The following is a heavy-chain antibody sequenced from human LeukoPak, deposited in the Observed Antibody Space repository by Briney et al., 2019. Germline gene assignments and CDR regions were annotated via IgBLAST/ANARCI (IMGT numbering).Heavy chain of an antibody. CDR3: ARAALGSSSSDY. Sequence: ETLSLTCTVSGGSISSYYWSWIRQPPGKGLEWIGYIYYSGSTNYNPSLKSRVTISVDKSKNQFSLKLSSVTAADTAVYYCARAALGSSSSDYWGQGTLVTVSS. CDR2: IYYSGST. J-gene: IGHJ4*02. D-gene: IGHD6-6*01. V-gene: IGHV4-59*12. CDR1: GGSISSYY.